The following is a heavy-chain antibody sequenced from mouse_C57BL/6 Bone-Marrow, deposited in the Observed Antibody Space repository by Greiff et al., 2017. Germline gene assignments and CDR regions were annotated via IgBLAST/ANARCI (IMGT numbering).Heavy chain of an antibody. D-gene: IGHD1-1*01. J-gene: IGHJ2*01. CDR3: ARGYYGSSPPFDY. CDR1: GYTFTSYW. Sequence: VQLQQPGAELVRPGTSVKLSCKASGYTFTSYWMHWVKQRPGQGLEWIGVIDPSDSYTNYNQKFKGKATLTVDTSSSTAYMQLSSLTSEDSAVYYCARGYYGSSPPFDYWGQGITLTVSS. CDR2: IDPSDSYT. V-gene: IGHV1-59*01.